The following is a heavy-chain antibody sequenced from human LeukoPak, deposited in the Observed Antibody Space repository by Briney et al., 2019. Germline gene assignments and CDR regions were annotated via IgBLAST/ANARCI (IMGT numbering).Heavy chain of an antibody. CDR1: GNTFTNYW. J-gene: IGHJ4*02. CDR3: ARLSTRLLDH. D-gene: IGHD3-3*01. CDR2: IYPGDSET. V-gene: IGHV5-51*01. Sequence: GESLKISCKGSGNTFTNYWIGWVRQLPGKGLEWMGIIYPGDSETRYSPSFQGQVTMSVDKSSSAAYLQWATLKASDTAIYFCARLSTRLLDHWGQGTRVTVSS.